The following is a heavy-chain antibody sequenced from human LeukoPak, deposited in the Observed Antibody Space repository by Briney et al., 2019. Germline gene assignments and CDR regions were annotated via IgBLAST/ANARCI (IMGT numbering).Heavy chain of an antibody. J-gene: IGHJ5*02. CDR2: FDPEDGET. CDR3: ATDSNYDFWSGPESWFDP. D-gene: IGHD3-3*01. V-gene: IGHV1-24*01. CDR1: GYTLTELS. Sequence: GASVKVSCKVSGYTLTELSMHWVRQAPGKGLEWMGGFDPEDGETIYAQKFQGRVTMTEDTSTDTAYMELSSLRSEDTAVYYCATDSNYDFWSGPESWFDPWGQGTLVTVSS.